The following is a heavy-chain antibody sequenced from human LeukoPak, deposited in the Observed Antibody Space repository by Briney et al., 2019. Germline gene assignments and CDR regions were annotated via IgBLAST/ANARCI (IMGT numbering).Heavy chain of an antibody. D-gene: IGHD3-16*02. CDR3: ARARTIMITFGGVIVQRPSQFDY. J-gene: IGHJ4*02. V-gene: IGHV1-46*01. Sequence: ASVKVSCTASGYTFTSYYMHWVRQAPGQGLEWMGIINPSGGSTSYAQKFQGRVAMTRDTSTSTVYMELSSLRSEDTAVYYCARARTIMITFGGVIVQRPSQFDYWGQGTLVTVSS. CDR2: INPSGGST. CDR1: GYTFTSYY.